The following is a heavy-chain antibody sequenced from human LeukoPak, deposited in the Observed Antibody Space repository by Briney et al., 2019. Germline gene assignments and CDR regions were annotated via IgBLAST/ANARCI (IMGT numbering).Heavy chain of an antibody. CDR3: ARRYCSSTSCLIDY. CDR2: INSDGSST. J-gene: IGHJ4*02. CDR1: GFTFSSFW. V-gene: IGHV3-74*01. D-gene: IGHD2-2*01. Sequence: GESLRLSCAASGFTFSSFWIHWVRQPPGQGLVWVSRINSDGSSTTYADSVKGRFTISRDNAKNTVYLQMNSLRAEDTAVYYCARRYCSSTSCLIDYWGQGTLVTVSS.